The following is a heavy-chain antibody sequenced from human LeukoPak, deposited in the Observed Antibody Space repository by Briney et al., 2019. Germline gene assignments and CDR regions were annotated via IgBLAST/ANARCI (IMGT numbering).Heavy chain of an antibody. CDR2: IYYTGST. CDR1: GGSISSSSYY. D-gene: IGHD3-10*01. Sequence: PSETLSLTCTVSGGSISSSSYYWGWIRQPPGKGLEWIGAIYYTGSTYYNPSLKSRLTISIDTSKNQFSLKLSSVTAADTAVYYCAGLDYYTSGNLDYWGQGTLVTVSS. V-gene: IGHV4-39*01. J-gene: IGHJ4*02. CDR3: AGLDYYTSGNLDY.